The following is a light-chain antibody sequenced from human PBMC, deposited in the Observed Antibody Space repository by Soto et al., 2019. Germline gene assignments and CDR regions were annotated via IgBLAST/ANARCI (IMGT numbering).Light chain of an antibody. CDR3: PQSYFTTWP. CDR2: AAS. Sequence: DIRIAQCPASLSKSAGARVTITCRASQGISTYLNWYQQKPGKAPKLLIYAASSLQSGVPSRFSGSGSETDFTLTISSLQPEDFAPYTCPQSYFTTWPVDHGTVVDIK. J-gene: IGKJ3*01. V-gene: IGKV1-39*01. CDR1: QGISTY.